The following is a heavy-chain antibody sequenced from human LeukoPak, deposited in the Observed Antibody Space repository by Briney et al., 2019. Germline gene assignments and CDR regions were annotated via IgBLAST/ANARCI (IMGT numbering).Heavy chain of an antibody. CDR2: VYYSGSP. D-gene: IGHD3-22*01. V-gene: IGHV4-59*01. J-gene: IGHJ5*02. Sequence: SETLSLTCTVSGGSISSYFWSWIRQPPGMGLEWIGYVYYSGSPNYNPSLKSRITISVDTSKNQFSLRLRSVTAADTAVYYCARVFDDYYDSSADPPLWFDPWGQGTLVTVSS. CDR3: ARVFDDYYDSSADPPLWFDP. CDR1: GGSISSYF.